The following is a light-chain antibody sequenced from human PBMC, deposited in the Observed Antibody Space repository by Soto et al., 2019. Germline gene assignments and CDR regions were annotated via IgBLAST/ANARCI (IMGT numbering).Light chain of an antibody. CDR2: AAS. Sequence: DIQMTQSPSSLSASVGDRVTITCRASQSISNYLNWYQQKPGKAPKLLMFAASSLQSGVPSRFSGGGSGTDFTLTISSLHPEYFATYYCQQSYSTPRTFGQGTKVEI. CDR1: QSISNY. CDR3: QQSYSTPRT. V-gene: IGKV1-39*01. J-gene: IGKJ1*01.